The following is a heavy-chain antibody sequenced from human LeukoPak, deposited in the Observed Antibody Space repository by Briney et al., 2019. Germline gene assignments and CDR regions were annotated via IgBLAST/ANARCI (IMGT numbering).Heavy chain of an antibody. CDR2: MNPNSGNT. CDR1: GYTFTSYD. Sequence: ASVKVSCKASGYTFTSYDINWVRPATGQGLEWMGWMNPNSGNTGYAQKFQGRVTITRNTSISTAYMELSSLRSEDTAVYYCAKENTAMVPGAFDIWGQGTMVTVSS. V-gene: IGHV1-8*03. D-gene: IGHD5-18*01. CDR3: AKENTAMVPGAFDI. J-gene: IGHJ3*02.